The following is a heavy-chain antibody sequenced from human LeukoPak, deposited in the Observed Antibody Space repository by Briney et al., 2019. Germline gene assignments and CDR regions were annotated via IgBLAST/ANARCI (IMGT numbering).Heavy chain of an antibody. J-gene: IGHJ4*02. CDR2: ISGSGADT. CDR3: AKHQDWTVTVPDY. CDR1: GFTFRNYA. V-gene: IGHV3-23*01. Sequence: GGSLRLSCAASGFTFRNYAMSWVRQAPGKGLEWVSTISGSGADTDYADSVKDRFPISRDNSRNTLYLQVNSLRAEDTAVYYCAKHQDWTVTVPDYWGQGTLVTVSS. D-gene: IGHD4-17*01.